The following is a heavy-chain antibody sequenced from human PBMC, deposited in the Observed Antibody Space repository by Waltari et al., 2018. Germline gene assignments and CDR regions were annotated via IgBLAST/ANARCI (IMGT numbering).Heavy chain of an antibody. CDR2: IYHDGTT. CDR1: GYSINSGYY. V-gene: IGHV4-38-2*01. D-gene: IGHD2-2*02. J-gene: IGHJ5*02. Sequence: QVQLQESGPGLVKPSETLSLICAVSGYSINSGYYWGWVRQAPGRGLEYIATIYHDGTTYYHPSLKSRVTISIDTPKNVFSLELRSVTAADTATYYCPRNGLGYCTSPTCYRNDTWGQGTLVIVSS. CDR3: PRNGLGYCTSPTCYRNDT.